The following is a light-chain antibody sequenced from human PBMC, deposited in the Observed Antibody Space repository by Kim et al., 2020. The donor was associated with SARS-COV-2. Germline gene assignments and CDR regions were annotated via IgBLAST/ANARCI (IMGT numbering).Light chain of an antibody. CDR2: DAS. V-gene: IGKV3-11*01. CDR3: QLRVIWPLT. Sequence: IVLTQSPTTLSLSPGERATLSCRASQTISRYLAWYQQKLGQAPRLLIYDASNRATGIPARFSGSGSGTDFTLTISSLEPEDFAVYYCQLRVIWPLTFCGGTKVDIK. CDR1: QTISRY. J-gene: IGKJ4*01.